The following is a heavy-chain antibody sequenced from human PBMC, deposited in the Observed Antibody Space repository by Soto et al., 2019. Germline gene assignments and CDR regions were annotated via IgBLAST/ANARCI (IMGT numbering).Heavy chain of an antibody. CDR1: GFTFSSYG. D-gene: IGHD3-10*01. CDR2: ISYDGSNK. J-gene: IGHJ6*03. Sequence: GGSLRLSCAASGFTFSSYGMHWVRQAPGKGLEWVAVISYDGSNKYYADSVKGRFTISRDNSKNTLYLQMNSLRAEDTAVYYCAKDALYGSYYYYYMDVWGKGTTVTVSS. V-gene: IGHV3-30*18. CDR3: AKDALYGSYYYYYMDV.